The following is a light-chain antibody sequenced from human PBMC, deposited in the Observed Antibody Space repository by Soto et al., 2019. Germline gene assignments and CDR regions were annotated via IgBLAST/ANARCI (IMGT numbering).Light chain of an antibody. V-gene: IGKV3-20*01. Sequence: EIVLTQSPGTLSLSPGERATLSCRDSQSVSSSYLAWYQQKPGQAPRLLIYGASSRATGIPDRFSGSGSGTDFTLTISRLEPEDFAVYYCQQYGSSPLVTFGLGTRLEI. J-gene: IGKJ5*01. CDR2: GAS. CDR1: QSVSSSY. CDR3: QQYGSSPLVT.